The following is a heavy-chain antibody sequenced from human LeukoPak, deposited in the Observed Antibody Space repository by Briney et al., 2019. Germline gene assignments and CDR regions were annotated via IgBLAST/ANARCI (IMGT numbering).Heavy chain of an antibody. Sequence: GGSLRLSCEASGFTFSNSDMHWVRQAPGKGLEWVAFIRYDGRNKYYADSVKGRFTISRDNAKNSLYLQMNSLRVEDTAMYYCTGVGGGDGSGWSTTDYWGQGTLVTISS. CDR1: GFTFSNSD. CDR3: TGVGGGDGSGWSTTDY. D-gene: IGHD6-19*01. J-gene: IGHJ4*02. V-gene: IGHV3-30*02. CDR2: IRYDGRNK.